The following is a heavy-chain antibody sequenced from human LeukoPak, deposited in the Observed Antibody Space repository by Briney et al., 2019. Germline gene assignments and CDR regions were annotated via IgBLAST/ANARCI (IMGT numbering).Heavy chain of an antibody. Sequence: GGSLRLSCAASGFTVSSNYMSWVRQAPGKGLEWVSVIYSGGSTYYADSVKGRFTISRDNSKNTLYLQMNSPRAEDTAVYYCARVYSSSGDAFDIWGQGTMVTVSS. D-gene: IGHD6-13*01. V-gene: IGHV3-66*01. J-gene: IGHJ3*02. CDR1: GFTVSSNY. CDR2: IYSGGST. CDR3: ARVYSSSGDAFDI.